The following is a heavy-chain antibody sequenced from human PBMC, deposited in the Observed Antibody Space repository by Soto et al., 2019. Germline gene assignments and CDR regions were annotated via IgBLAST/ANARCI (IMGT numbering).Heavy chain of an antibody. CDR1: GGSISSYY. D-gene: IGHD3-22*01. J-gene: IGHJ5*02. CDR2: IYTSGST. V-gene: IGHV4-4*07. Sequence: SLTCTVSGGSISSYYWSWIRQPAGKGLEWIGRIYTSGSTNYNPSLKSRVTMSVDTSKNQFSLKLSSVTAADTAVYYCARDGGDSSVYNWFDPWGQGTLVTVSS. CDR3: ARDGGDSSVYNWFDP.